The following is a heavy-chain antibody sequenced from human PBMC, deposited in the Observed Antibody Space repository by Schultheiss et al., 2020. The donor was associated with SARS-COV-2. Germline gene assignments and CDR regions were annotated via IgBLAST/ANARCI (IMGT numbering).Heavy chain of an antibody. Sequence: GESLKISCAASGFTFSSYGMHWVRQAPGKGLEWLSYISSSGSATYYADSVKGRFTISRDNAKNSLYLQMDSLRAEDTAVYYCARRRDYFDYWAQGTLVTVSS. J-gene: IGHJ4*02. CDR1: GFTFSSYG. V-gene: IGHV3-48*04. CDR3: ARRRDYFDY. CDR2: ISSSGSAT.